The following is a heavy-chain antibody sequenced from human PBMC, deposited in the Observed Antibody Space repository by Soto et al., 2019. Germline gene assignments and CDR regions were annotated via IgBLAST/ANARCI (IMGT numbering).Heavy chain of an antibody. J-gene: IGHJ6*03. D-gene: IGHD2-8*01. CDR1: GYTFTSYG. Sequence: GESLKISCKASGYTFTSYGISWVRQAPGQGLEWMGWISAYNGNTNYAQKLQGRVTMTTDTSTSTAYMELRSLRSDDTAVYYCARGTGDCTNGVCYKREYYYYYYMDVWGKGTTVTVSS. V-gene: IGHV1-18*01. CDR2: ISAYNGNT. CDR3: ARGTGDCTNGVCYKREYYYYYYMDV.